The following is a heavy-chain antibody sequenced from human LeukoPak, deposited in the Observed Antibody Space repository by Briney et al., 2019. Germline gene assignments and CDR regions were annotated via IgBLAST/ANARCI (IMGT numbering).Heavy chain of an antibody. CDR3: ARDKYPLLSYYYGMDV. D-gene: IGHD2-2*01. J-gene: IGHJ6*04. Sequence: SRTLSLTCTVSGGSISSGDYYWSWIRQPPGKGLEWIEYIYYSGSTYYNPSLKSRVTISVDTSKNQFSLKLSSVTAADTAVYYCARDKYPLLSYYYGMDVWGKGTTVTVSS. CDR1: GGSISSGDYY. CDR2: IYYSGST. V-gene: IGHV4-30-4*01.